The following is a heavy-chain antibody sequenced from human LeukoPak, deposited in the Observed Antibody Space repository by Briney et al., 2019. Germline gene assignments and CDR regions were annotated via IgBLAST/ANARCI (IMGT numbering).Heavy chain of an antibody. CDR2: IYTSGST. Sequence: SETLSLTCIVSGGSISSYYWSWIRPPAGKGLEWIGRIYTSGSTNYHPSLKRRVTMPVDTSKNQFSLKLSSVTAADTAVYYCGRVVINYYDSSGYMQTFDISGQGTMVTVSS. CDR1: GGSISSYY. D-gene: IGHD3-22*01. CDR3: GRVVINYYDSSGYMQTFDI. V-gene: IGHV4-4*07. J-gene: IGHJ3*02.